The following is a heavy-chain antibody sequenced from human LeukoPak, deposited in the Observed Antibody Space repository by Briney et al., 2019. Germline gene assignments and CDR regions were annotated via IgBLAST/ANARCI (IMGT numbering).Heavy chain of an antibody. D-gene: IGHD1-26*01. Sequence: PGGSLRLSCAASRLTFSNYAMAWVRQAPGRGLEWVSSLSGSGAITYYADSVKGRFTISRDNSKNTLYLQMNSLRTEDTAVYYCARRLEYSGSKGVFDYWGQGTLVTVSS. CDR2: LSGSGAIT. CDR3: ARRLEYSGSKGVFDY. J-gene: IGHJ4*02. V-gene: IGHV3-23*01. CDR1: RLTFSNYA.